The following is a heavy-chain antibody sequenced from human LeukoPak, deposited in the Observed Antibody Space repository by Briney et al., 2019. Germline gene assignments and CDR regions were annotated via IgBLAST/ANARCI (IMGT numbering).Heavy chain of an antibody. CDR2: IIPIFGTT. V-gene: IGHV1-69*05. CDR1: EGTFSNYA. D-gene: IGHD3-22*01. Sequence: SVKVSCKASEGTFSNYAISWVRQAPGQGLEWMGRIIPIFGTTNYAQKFQGRVTITTDESTSTAYMELSSLRSEDTAVYYCARGGEANYYDTSGYYLYYYWGQGTLVTVSS. J-gene: IGHJ4*02. CDR3: ARGGEANYYDTSGYYLYYY.